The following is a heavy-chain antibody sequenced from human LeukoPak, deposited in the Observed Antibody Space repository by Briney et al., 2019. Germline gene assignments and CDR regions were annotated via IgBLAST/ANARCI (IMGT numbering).Heavy chain of an antibody. V-gene: IGHV3-72*01. D-gene: IGHD2-15*01. Sequence: GGSLRLSCAASGFTFSDHYMDWVRQAPGKGLEWVGRTRSKANSYTTEYAASVKGRFTISRDDSKNSLYLQMNSLKTEDTAVYYCARVVAARTNWFDPWGQGTLVTVSS. CDR1: GFTFSDHY. CDR2: TRSKANSYTT. CDR3: ARVVAARTNWFDP. J-gene: IGHJ5*02.